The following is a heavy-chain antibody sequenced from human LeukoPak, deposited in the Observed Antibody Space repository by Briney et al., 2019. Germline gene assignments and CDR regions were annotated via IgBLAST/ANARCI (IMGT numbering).Heavy chain of an antibody. CDR1: GFTFSDFW. Sequence: QHGGSLRLSCAASGFTFSDFWMNWVRQAPGKGLEWVASIKQDGSEKYYVDSVKGRFSISRDNAKNSLHLQMNSLRAEDTAVYYCARDHTVGGLVFDYWGQGILVTVSS. J-gene: IGHJ4*02. CDR2: IKQDGSEK. D-gene: IGHD6-19*01. V-gene: IGHV3-7*01. CDR3: ARDHTVGGLVFDY.